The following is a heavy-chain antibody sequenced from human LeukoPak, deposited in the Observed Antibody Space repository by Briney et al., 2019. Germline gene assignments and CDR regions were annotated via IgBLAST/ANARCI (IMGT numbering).Heavy chain of an antibody. J-gene: IGHJ4*02. CDR1: GFTFSSYA. V-gene: IGHV3-48*04. D-gene: IGHD3-9*01. CDR2: ISSSSSTI. Sequence: GGSLRLSCAASGFTFSSYAMHWVRQAPGKGLEWVSYISSSSSTIYYADSVKGRFTISRDNAKNSLYLQMNSLRAEDTAVYYCASQAGDYDILTGYLEYYFDYWGQGTLVTVSS. CDR3: ASQAGDYDILTGYLEYYFDY.